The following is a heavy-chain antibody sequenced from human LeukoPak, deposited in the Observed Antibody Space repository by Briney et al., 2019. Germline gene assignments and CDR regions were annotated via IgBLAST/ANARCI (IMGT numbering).Heavy chain of an antibody. V-gene: IGHV3-66*02. CDR1: GFTVSSNY. CDR3: ARGRVGVAAYYFDY. D-gene: IGHD2-15*01. J-gene: IGHJ4*02. Sequence: GGSLRLSCAASGFTVSSNYMSWVRQAPGKGLEWVSVIYSGGSTYYADSVKGRFTISRDNSKNTVYLQMNSLRAEDSGVDCGARGRVGVAAYYFDYWGQGALVTVSS. CDR2: IYSGGST.